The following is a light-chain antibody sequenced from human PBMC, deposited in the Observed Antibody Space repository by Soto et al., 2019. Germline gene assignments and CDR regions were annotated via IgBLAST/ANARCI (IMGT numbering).Light chain of an antibody. Sequence: EIVMTQYPATLSVSPGERATLGCRASQSISNNLAWYHQRPGQAPRLLIYGASTRATGIPARFSGSGSGTEFTLTISSLQSEDFAVYYCQQYNNWWTSGEGTRVEIK. V-gene: IGKV3-15*01. CDR3: QQYNNWWT. CDR1: QSISNN. CDR2: GAS. J-gene: IGKJ1*01.